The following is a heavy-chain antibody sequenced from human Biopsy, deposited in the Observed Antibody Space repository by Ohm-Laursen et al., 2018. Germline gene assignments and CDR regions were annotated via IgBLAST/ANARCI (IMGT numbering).Heavy chain of an antibody. Sequence: LRLSCAASKFTVRTNSMSWVRLAPGKGLEWVSVIYAGATTYYPDSVKGRFTISRDNSRNTVYLQMDSLRGEDTAVYFCARGSGSGFYFDQWGQGTPVTVSS. D-gene: IGHD2-15*01. J-gene: IGHJ4*02. CDR1: KFTVRTNS. CDR2: IYAGATT. CDR3: ARGSGSGFYFDQ. V-gene: IGHV3-66*01.